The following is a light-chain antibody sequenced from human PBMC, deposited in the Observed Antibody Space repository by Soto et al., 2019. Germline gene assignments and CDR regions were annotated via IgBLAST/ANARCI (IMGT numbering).Light chain of an antibody. CDR3: MQPLQSWT. CDR2: LGS. J-gene: IGKJ1*01. Sequence: EIVLTESPGTLSWSPWDRATRSCRASQSVSSSYLAWYLQKPGQSPQLLIYLGSNRASGVPDRFSGSGSGTDFTLKISRVEAEDVGVYYCMQPLQSWTFGHGTKVDIK. CDR1: QSVSSSY. V-gene: IGKV2-28*01.